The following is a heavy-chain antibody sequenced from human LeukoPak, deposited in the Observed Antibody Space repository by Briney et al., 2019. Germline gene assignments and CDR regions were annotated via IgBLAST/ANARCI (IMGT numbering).Heavy chain of an antibody. CDR3: TTGTLNSDY. CDR2: IKSKSDGGTT. Sequence: GGSLRLSCAASGFYLNNAWMNWVRQAPGKGLEWVGRIKSKSDGGTTDNAAPVKGRFTISKDDSKNTLYLQMNSLKTEDTGIYYCTTGTLNSDYLRQGTLVTVSS. D-gene: IGHD1-1*01. CDR1: GFYLNNAW. V-gene: IGHV3-15*01. J-gene: IGHJ4*02.